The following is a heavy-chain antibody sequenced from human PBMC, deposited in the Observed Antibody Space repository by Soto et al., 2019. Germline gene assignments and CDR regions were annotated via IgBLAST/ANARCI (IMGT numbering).Heavy chain of an antibody. D-gene: IGHD5-12*01. CDR3: ARAYSGYDTLNDY. Sequence: EVQLVESGGGLVKPGGSLRLSCAASGFTFSSYSMNWVRQAPGKGLEWVSSISSSSSYIYYADSVKGRFTISRDNAKNSLYLQMNSLRAEDTAVYYCARAYSGYDTLNDYWGQGTLVTVSS. J-gene: IGHJ4*02. CDR2: ISSSSSYI. CDR1: GFTFSSYS. V-gene: IGHV3-21*01.